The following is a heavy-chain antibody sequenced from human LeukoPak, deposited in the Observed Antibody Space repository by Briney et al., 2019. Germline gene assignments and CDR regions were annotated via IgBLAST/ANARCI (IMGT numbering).Heavy chain of an antibody. D-gene: IGHD3-3*01. Sequence: GGSLRLSCAASGFTFSGFWMSWVRQTPGKGLEWVANIKQDGSEKYYVDSVKGRFTISRDNAKNSLYLQMNSLRAEDTAVYYCARDTYDFWSGYLFAFDIWGQGTMVTVSS. CDR1: GFTFSGFW. J-gene: IGHJ3*02. CDR2: IKQDGSEK. CDR3: ARDTYDFWSGYLFAFDI. V-gene: IGHV3-7*01.